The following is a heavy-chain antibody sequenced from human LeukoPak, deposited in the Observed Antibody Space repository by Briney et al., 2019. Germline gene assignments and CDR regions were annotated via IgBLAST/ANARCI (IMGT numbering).Heavy chain of an antibody. D-gene: IGHD5-18*01. CDR1: GYTFTSYG. Sequence: ASVKVSCKASGYTFTSYGISWVRQAPGQGLERVGWISAYNGNTSYAQKLQGRVTMTTDTSTSTAYMELRSLRSDDTAVYYCARVDTAMALDYWGQGTLVTVSS. CDR2: ISAYNGNT. V-gene: IGHV1-18*01. CDR3: ARVDTAMALDY. J-gene: IGHJ4*02.